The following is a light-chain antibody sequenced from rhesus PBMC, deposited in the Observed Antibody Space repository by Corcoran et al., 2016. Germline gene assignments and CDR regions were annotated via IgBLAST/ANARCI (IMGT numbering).Light chain of an antibody. CDR3: QQYMRGPLT. CDR2: KAF. CDR1: QRINTW. V-gene: IGKV1-22*01. J-gene: IGKJ4*01. Sequence: DIRMTQSPSSLSASIGDTVTINCRASQRINTWLAWYQQKPGNAPKLLHYKAFRLQSGVPSRFSGSGSGTDFTLTITSLGSEDFAIYFCQQYMRGPLTFGGGTKVELK.